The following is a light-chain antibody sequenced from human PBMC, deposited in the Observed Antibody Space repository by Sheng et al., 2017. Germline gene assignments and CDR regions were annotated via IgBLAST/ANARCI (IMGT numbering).Light chain of an antibody. V-gene: IGLV2-23*01. Sequence: QSALTQPASVSGSPGQSITISCTGTSSDVGGYNLVSWYQQYPGKAPKLMIYEGNKRPSGVSNRFSGSKSGNTASLTISGLQAEDEADYYCCSYAGSTTSYVFGTGTKVHRP. CDR2: EGN. CDR3: CSYAGSTTSYV. CDR1: SSDVGGYNL. J-gene: IGLJ1*01.